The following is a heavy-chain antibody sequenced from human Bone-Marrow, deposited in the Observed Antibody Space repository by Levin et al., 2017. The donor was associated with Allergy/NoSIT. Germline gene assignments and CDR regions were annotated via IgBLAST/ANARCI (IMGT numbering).Heavy chain of an antibody. CDR3: ATSPNLGY. J-gene: IGHJ4*02. CDR2: IYSGGSM. CDR1: GFTVGNNY. V-gene: IGHV3-53*01. Sequence: ASETLSLTCAASGFTVGNNYMRWIRQAPGQGLDWVSLIYSGGSMYYADSVKGRFTISRDGSKNTLYLQMNNLRAEDTAVYYCATSPNLGYWGQGTLVTVSS.